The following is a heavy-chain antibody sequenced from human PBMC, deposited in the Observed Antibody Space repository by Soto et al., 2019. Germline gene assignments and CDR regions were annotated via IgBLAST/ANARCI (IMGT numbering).Heavy chain of an antibody. J-gene: IGHJ4*02. D-gene: IGHD1-26*01. CDR1: GGSISSYY. CDR3: ARVRAEYSGSTGLFDY. V-gene: IGHV4-59*01. CDR2: IYYSGST. Sequence: SETLSLTCTVSGGSISSYYWSWIRQPPGKGLEWIGYIYYSGSTNYNPSLKSRVTISVDTSKNQFSLKLSSVTAADTAVYYCARVRAEYSGSTGLFDYWGQGTLVTVSS.